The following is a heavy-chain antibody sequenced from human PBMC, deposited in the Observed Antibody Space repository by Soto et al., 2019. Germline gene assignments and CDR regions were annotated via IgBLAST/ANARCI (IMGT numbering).Heavy chain of an antibody. Sequence: GCLRRYCAASGFSVSSYSMSWVRQAPGKGLEWISYIDRSGTTIHYADSVKGRFTISRDNAKNSMYLQMNSLRGDDTAVYYCVGDGDGGCCSSWFVPWGQGTLVTVSS. CDR2: IDRSGTTI. J-gene: IGHJ5*02. CDR1: GFSVSSYS. V-gene: IGHV3-48*04. CDR3: VGDGDGGCCSSWFVP. D-gene: IGHD2-15*01.